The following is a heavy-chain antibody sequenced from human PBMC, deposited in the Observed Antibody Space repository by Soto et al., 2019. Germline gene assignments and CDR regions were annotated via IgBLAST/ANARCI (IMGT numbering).Heavy chain of an antibody. Sequence: SQTLSLTCAISGDRVSSNSAAWTWIRQSPSRGLEWLGRTYYRSKWYNDYAVSVKSRITINPDTSKNQFSLQLNSVTPEDTAVYYCARGGADDILTGYYDYWGQGTLVTVSS. CDR2: TYYRSKWYN. V-gene: IGHV6-1*01. D-gene: IGHD3-9*01. CDR3: ARGGADDILTGYYDY. J-gene: IGHJ4*02. CDR1: GDRVSSNSAA.